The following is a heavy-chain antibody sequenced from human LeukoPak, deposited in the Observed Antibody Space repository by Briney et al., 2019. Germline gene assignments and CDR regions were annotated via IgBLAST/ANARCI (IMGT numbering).Heavy chain of an antibody. V-gene: IGHV3-23*01. J-gene: IGHJ4*02. CDR3: ASGDGYTSFGPEAY. Sequence: LPGGSLRLSCAASGFTFSSYGMSWVRQAPGKGLEWVSAISGSGGSTYYADSVKGRFTISRDNAKNTLYLQMNSLRADDTAVYYCASGDGYTSFGPEAYWGQGTLVTVSS. CDR2: ISGSGGST. CDR1: GFTFSSYG. D-gene: IGHD5-24*01.